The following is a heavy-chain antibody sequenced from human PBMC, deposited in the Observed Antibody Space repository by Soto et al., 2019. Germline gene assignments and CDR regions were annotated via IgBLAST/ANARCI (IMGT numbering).Heavy chain of an antibody. D-gene: IGHD3-3*01. V-gene: IGHV3-21*06. Sequence: GSLRLSCAASGFNFSTYSMVWVRQAPGKGLEWVSCSSSSGRFVYDAESVKGRFTISRDNARNLLYLEMHSLRADDTAVYYWARARVDENFGVFDRWGQGTMVTVSS. CDR2: SSSSGRFV. CDR3: ARARVDENFGVFDR. CDR1: GFNFSTYS. J-gene: IGHJ3*02.